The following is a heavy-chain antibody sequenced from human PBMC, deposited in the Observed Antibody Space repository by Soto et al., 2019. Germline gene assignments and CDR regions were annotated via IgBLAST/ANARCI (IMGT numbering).Heavy chain of an antibody. CDR3: ASSPSSWYYPEYYFDY. CDR1: GGTFSSYA. J-gene: IGHJ4*02. Sequence: GTSVKVSCKASGGTFSSYAISWVRQAPGQGLEWMGGIIPIFGTANYAQKFQGRFTISRDNSKNTLYLQMNSLRAEDTAVYYCASSPSSWYYPEYYFDYWGQGTLVTVSS. CDR2: IIPIFGTA. V-gene: IGHV1-69*05. D-gene: IGHD6-13*01.